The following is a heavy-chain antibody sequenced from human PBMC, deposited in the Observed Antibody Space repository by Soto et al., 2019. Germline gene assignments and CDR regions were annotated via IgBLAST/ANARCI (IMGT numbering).Heavy chain of an antibody. CDR3: ASTPVQLWGVGMDV. J-gene: IGHJ6*02. D-gene: IGHD5-18*01. Sequence: PGGSLRLSCAASGFTFSSYWMHWVRQAPGKGLVWVSRISSDGSSTSYADSVKGRFTISRDNAKNTLYLQMNSLRAEDTAVYYCASTPVQLWGVGMDVWGQGTTVTVSS. CDR1: GFTFSSYW. CDR2: ISSDGSST. V-gene: IGHV3-74*01.